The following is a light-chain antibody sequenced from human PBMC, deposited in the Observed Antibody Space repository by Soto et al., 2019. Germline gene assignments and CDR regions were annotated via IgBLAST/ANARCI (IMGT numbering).Light chain of an antibody. CDR3: QQYGISQNT. Sequence: ETVMTQSPGTLSLSPGERATLSCRASQSVSSGYLAWYQQKPGEAPRLLIFGASNRPTGIPDRFTGSGSGTDFTLTISRLEPEDFAVYYCQQYGISQNTFGQGTKLEIK. J-gene: IGKJ2*01. CDR1: QSVSSGY. CDR2: GAS. V-gene: IGKV3-20*01.